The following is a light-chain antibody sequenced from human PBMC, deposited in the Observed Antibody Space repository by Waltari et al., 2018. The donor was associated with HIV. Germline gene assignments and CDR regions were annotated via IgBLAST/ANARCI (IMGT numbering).Light chain of an antibody. CDR1: TPNIGNNF. Sequence: QSVLTQPPAVSAAPGQKVTISCSGTTPNIGNNFVCWYQKLPATAPNLLIFDNHKRPSGVSDRFAASKSATSATLDITGLHTGDEAEYYCGTWDTSLNAGVFGGGTKVSVL. J-gene: IGLJ2*01. CDR2: DNH. CDR3: GTWDTSLNAGV. V-gene: IGLV1-51*01.